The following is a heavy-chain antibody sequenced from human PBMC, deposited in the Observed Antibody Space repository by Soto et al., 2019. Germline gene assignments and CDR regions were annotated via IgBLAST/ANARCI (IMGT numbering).Heavy chain of an antibody. V-gene: IGHV3-23*01. D-gene: IGHD3-9*01. CDR3: ARVFYYDILTGKSYNMDV. CDR1: GFTFSNYA. J-gene: IGHJ6*02. CDR2: ISGSGGST. Sequence: ESGGDLVQPGGSLRLSCEASGFTFSNYAMSWVRQAPGTGLEWVSVISGSGGSTNYADSAKGRFTISRDNSMDTLYLQMNSLRAEDTAVYYCARVFYYDILTGKSYNMDVWGQGTTVIVSS.